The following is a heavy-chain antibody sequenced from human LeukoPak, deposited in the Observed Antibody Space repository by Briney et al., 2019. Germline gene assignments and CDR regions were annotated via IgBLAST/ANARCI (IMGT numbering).Heavy chain of an antibody. Sequence: ASVKVSCKASGYTFISYDINWVRQATGQGLEWMGWMNPNTGKTGYAQKFQGRVTMTRNTSISTVYMKLSSLRSEDTAVYYRARGDYDILTGYYREGYYYMDVWGKGTTVTISS. V-gene: IGHV1-8*01. CDR1: GYTFISYD. D-gene: IGHD3-9*01. CDR2: MNPNTGKT. CDR3: ARGDYDILTGYYREGYYYMDV. J-gene: IGHJ6*03.